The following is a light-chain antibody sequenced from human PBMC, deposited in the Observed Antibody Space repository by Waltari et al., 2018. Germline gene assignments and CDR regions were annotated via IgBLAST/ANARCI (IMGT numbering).Light chain of an antibody. CDR3: QQSYAIPLT. J-gene: IGKJ4*01. Sequence: DIQMTQSPSSLSASVGDRVTITCRASQNINNYLNWYHQTPGKRPKLLIYATSNWQSGVPSRFSGSGSGTDFTLTISSLQPEDFATYYCQQSYAIPLTFGGGTKVEI. CDR2: ATS. CDR1: QNINNY. V-gene: IGKV1-39*01.